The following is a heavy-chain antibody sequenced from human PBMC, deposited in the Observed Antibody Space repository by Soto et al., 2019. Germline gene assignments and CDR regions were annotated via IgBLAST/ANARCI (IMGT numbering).Heavy chain of an antibody. J-gene: IGHJ4*02. D-gene: IGHD6-6*01. Sequence: QVQLVQSGAEVKKTGASVKVSCKASGYTFTNYDINWVRQATGRGLDWMGWMNPNSGNTVYAEKFQGRVTMTRYNSISTAYMELSSLTSDDTAVYYCARDTASSSSGAGYWGQGTLVTVSS. V-gene: IGHV1-8*01. CDR2: MNPNSGNT. CDR1: GYTFTNYD. CDR3: ARDTASSSSGAGY.